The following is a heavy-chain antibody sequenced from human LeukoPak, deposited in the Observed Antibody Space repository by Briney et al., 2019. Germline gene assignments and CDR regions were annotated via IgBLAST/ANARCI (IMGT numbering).Heavy chain of an antibody. D-gene: IGHD3-10*01. CDR3: VKEIIYYNSGRYDSAMDV. Sequence: TGGSLRLSCSASGFTFRTYTMHWVRQAPGKGLEYVSSFSSNGGTTHYAGSVKGRFTISRDNSKDTLYLQMSSLRAEDTAVYICVKEIIYYNSGRYDSAMDVWGQGTTVTVSS. CDR2: FSSNGGTT. J-gene: IGHJ6*02. V-gene: IGHV3-64D*06. CDR1: GFTFRTYT.